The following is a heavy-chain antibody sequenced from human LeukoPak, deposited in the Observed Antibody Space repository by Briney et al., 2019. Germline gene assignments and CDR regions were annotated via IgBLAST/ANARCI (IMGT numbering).Heavy chain of an antibody. D-gene: IGHD6-6*01. CDR2: INHSGNT. CDR3: TRTDSSSAIDY. Sequence: SETLSLTCAVYGGSFSGYYWSWIRQPPGKGLEWIGEINHSGNTNYNPSLKSRVTISVDTSKNQFSLKLSSVTAADTAVYYCTRTDSSSAIDYWGQGTLVAVSS. CDR1: GGSFSGYY. V-gene: IGHV4-34*01. J-gene: IGHJ4*02.